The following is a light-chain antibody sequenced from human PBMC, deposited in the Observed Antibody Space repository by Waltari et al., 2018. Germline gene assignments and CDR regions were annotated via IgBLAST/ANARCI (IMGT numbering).Light chain of an antibody. CDR3: CSYTNTHVV. CDR1: SSDVGSNNL. J-gene: IGLJ2*01. V-gene: IGLV2-14*02. CDR2: EAT. Sequence: QSALTQPASVSGSPGQSITISCTGTSSDVGSNNLVSWYQQHPGQAPKLIIYEATKRTSAVANRFSGAKSGNTASLTISGLQAEDEGDYYCCSYTNTHVVFGGGTKLTVL.